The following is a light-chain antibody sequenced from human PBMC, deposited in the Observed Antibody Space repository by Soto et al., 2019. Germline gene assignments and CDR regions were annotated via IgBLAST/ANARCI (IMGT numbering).Light chain of an antibody. CDR1: QSVSNNY. Sequence: EIVLTQSPGTLSLSPGERATLSCMASQSVSNNYLAWYQQKPGQAPRLLIYDASNRATGIPARFSGSGSGTDFTLTISSLEPEDFAVYYCQQRSNWPPNTFGQGTRLEIK. J-gene: IGKJ5*01. V-gene: IGKV3-11*01. CDR2: DAS. CDR3: QQRSNWPPNT.